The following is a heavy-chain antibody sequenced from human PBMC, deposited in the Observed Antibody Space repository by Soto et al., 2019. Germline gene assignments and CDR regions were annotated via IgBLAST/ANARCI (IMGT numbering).Heavy chain of an antibody. V-gene: IGHV1-3*01. CDR1: GYTFTSYA. Sequence: ASVKVSCKASGYTFTSYAMHWVRQAPGQGLEWMGWINAGNGNTKYSQKFQGRVTITRDTSASTAYMELSSLRSEDTAVYYCARDLPPASMVRGGNYGMDVWGQGTTVTVSS. CDR2: INAGNGNT. D-gene: IGHD3-10*01. J-gene: IGHJ6*02. CDR3: ARDLPPASMVRGGNYGMDV.